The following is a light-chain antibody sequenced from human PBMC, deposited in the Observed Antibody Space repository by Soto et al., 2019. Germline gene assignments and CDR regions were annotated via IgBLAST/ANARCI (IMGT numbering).Light chain of an antibody. J-gene: IGKJ1*01. CDR2: GAS. V-gene: IGKV3-15*01. CDR1: QSVSSN. Sequence: EIVMTQSPATLSVSPGERATLSCRASQSVSSNLAWYQQKPGHAPRLLIYGASTRATGIPARFSGSGSGTEFTLTISSLQSEDFAVYYCQQYNNWPPTFGQGPKVELK. CDR3: QQYNNWPPT.